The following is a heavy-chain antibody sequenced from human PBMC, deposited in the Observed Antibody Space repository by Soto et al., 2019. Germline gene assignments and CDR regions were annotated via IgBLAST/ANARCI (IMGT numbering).Heavy chain of an antibody. J-gene: IGHJ5*02. D-gene: IGHD3-16*02. CDR3: SRGNYDYIWGSYRKNWFDP. CDR2: MNPNSGNT. Sequence: ASVKVSCKASGYTFTSYDINWVRQATGQGLEWMGWMNPNSGNTGYAQKFQGRVTMTRNTSISTAYMELSSLRYGDTAVYYCSRGNYDYIWGSYRKNWFDPWGQGTLVTVSS. CDR1: GYTFTSYD. V-gene: IGHV1-8*01.